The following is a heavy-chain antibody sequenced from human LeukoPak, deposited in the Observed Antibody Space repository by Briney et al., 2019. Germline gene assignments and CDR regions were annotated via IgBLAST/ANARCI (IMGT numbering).Heavy chain of an antibody. J-gene: IGHJ3*02. CDR3: ARESMYSSVGSYGFDI. D-gene: IGHD3-10*01. Sequence: SETLSLTCTVSGGSTSSYYWNWIRQPPGKELEWIGNIYYSGSTNYNPYLKSRVTISIDTSKNQFSLKVNSAIAADTAVYYCARESMYSSVGSYGFDIWGQGTMVT. CDR1: GGSTSSYY. V-gene: IGHV4-59*01. CDR2: IYYSGST.